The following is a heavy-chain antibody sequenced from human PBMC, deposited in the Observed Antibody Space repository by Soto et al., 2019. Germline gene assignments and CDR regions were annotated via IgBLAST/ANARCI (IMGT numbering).Heavy chain of an antibody. CDR1: GGSFSGYY. V-gene: IGHV4-34*01. J-gene: IGHJ3*02. D-gene: IGHD4-17*01. Sequence: SETLSLTCAVYGGSFSGYYWSWIRQPPGKGLEWIGEINHSGSTNYNPSLKSRVTISVDTSKNQFSLKLSSVTAADTAVYYCARPQSTVTDNDAFDIWGQGTMVTVSS. CDR3: ARPQSTVTDNDAFDI. CDR2: INHSGST.